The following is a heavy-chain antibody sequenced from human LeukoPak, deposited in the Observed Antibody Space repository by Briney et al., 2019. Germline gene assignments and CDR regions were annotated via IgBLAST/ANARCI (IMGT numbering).Heavy chain of an antibody. Sequence: SETLSLTCTVSGGSIRSSSYYWGWIRQPPGKGLEGIGTIYYSGSTYYNPSLKSRVTISVDTSKNQFSLKLISVTAADTAVYYCARLQYCSGTLCYGVDPWGQGTLVTVSS. CDR3: ARLQYCSGTLCYGVDP. CDR1: GGSIRSSSYY. D-gene: IGHD2-2*01. J-gene: IGHJ5*02. CDR2: IYYSGST. V-gene: IGHV4-39*07.